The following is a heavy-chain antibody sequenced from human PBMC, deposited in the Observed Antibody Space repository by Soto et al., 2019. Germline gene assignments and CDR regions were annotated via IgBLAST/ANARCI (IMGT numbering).Heavy chain of an antibody. J-gene: IGHJ6*02. D-gene: IGHD6-6*01. CDR1: GGSISSYY. CDR3: ARIAARPTYYGMDV. Sequence: PSEALSLTCTVSGGSISSYYWSWIRQPPGKGLEWIGYIYYSGSTNYNPSLKSRVTISVDTSKNQFSLKLSSVTAADTAVYYCARIAARPTYYGMDVWGQGTTVTVSS. CDR2: IYYSGST. V-gene: IGHV4-59*01.